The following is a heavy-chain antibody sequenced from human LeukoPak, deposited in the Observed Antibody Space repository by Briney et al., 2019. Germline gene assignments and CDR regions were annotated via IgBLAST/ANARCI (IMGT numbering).Heavy chain of an antibody. CDR1: GFTFSTYW. CDR3: AAWGLYNF. V-gene: IGHV3-7*01. CDR2: INLRGGAS. J-gene: IGHJ4*02. D-gene: IGHD7-27*01. Sequence: GGSLRLSCAASGFTFSTYWMNWVRQAPGKGLEWVANINLRGGASLYVDSVRGRFTISRDNAKNSLYLQMSSLKVEDTAVYYCAAWGLYNFWGQGTLVTVSS.